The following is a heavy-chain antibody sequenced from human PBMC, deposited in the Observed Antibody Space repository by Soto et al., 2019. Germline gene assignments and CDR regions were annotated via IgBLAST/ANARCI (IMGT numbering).Heavy chain of an antibody. CDR2: INPNGGVT. D-gene: IGHD5-12*01. CDR1: GDSFNDYY. J-gene: IGHJ6*03. V-gene: IGHV1-2*04. CDR3: ARESGGATATLDYYYFYMDV. Sequence: QVQLVQSGAEVRKPGASVTVSCRSSGDSFNDYYIHWVRQAPGQGFEWMGWINPNGGVTKYAQKVQGWVSLTRDTSIRTVYMQLSRLRSDDTAGYYCARESGGATATLDYYYFYMDVWGTGTTVTVSS.